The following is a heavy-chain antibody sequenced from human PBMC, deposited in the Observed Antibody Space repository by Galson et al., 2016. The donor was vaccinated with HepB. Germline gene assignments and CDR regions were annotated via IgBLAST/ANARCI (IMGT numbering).Heavy chain of an antibody. D-gene: IGHD6-6*01. CDR1: GFTFSSYS. CDR3: ARGPAYSSSPPFDS. J-gene: IGHJ4*02. Sequence: SLRLSCAASGFTFSSYSMNWARQAPGKGLEWVSYISTGSNTIYYADSVKGRFTISSNNAKTSLYLQMNSLRAETTAVYYCARGPAYSSSPPFDSWGQGTPVTVSS. CDR2: ISTGSNTI. V-gene: IGHV3-48*04.